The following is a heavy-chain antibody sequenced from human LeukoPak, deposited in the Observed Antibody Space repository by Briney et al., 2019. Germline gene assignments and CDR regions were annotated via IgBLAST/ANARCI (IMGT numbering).Heavy chain of an antibody. V-gene: IGHV1-18*01. Sequence: ASVKVSCKTSGYTFTSYGISWVRQAPGQGLEWMGWISAYNGNTNYAQKLQGRVTMTTDTFTSTAYMELRSLRSDDTAVYYCARSSGWSDYYYYYGMDVWGQGTTVTVPS. CDR2: ISAYNGNT. CDR3: ARSSGWSDYYYYYGMDV. D-gene: IGHD6-19*01. J-gene: IGHJ6*02. CDR1: GYTFTSYG.